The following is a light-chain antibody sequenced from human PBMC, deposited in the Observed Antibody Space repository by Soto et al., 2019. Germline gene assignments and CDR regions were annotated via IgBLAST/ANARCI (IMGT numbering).Light chain of an antibody. Sequence: QSPLTKPQLVSAALGQKGTISWSWSGSNIGNNYVSWYQQLPGTAPKLLIYEDNKRPSGIPDRFSGSKSGTSATLGITGLQTGDEADYYCGTWDSSLSAGGVFGTGT. J-gene: IGLJ1*01. CDR1: GSNIGNNY. CDR2: EDN. CDR3: GTWDSSLSAGGV. V-gene: IGLV1-51*02.